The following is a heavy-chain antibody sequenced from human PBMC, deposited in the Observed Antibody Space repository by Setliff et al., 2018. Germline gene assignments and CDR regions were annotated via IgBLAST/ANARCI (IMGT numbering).Heavy chain of an antibody. V-gene: IGHV3-23*01. J-gene: IGHJ4*02. Sequence: PGGSLRLSCAASGFTFSSYAMSWVRQAPGKGLEWVSAISGSGGSTYYADSVKGRFTIARDNSKNTLYLQMNSLRAEDTAVYYCAKQGLLWFGECLQPQDYWGQGTLVTVSS. CDR2: ISGSGGST. CDR1: GFTFSSYA. D-gene: IGHD3-10*01. CDR3: AKQGLLWFGECLQPQDY.